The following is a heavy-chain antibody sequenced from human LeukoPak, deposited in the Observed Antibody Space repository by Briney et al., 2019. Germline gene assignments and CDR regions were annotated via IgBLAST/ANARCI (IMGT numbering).Heavy chain of an antibody. Sequence: SETLSLTCAVYGGSFSGYYWSWIRQPPGKGLEWIGEINHSGSTNYNPSLKSRVTISVDTSKNQFSLKLSSVTAADTAVYYCARRHRGYYDSSGYYYARTIDYWGQGTLVTVSS. D-gene: IGHD3-22*01. CDR3: ARRHRGYYDSSGYYYARTIDY. CDR2: INHSGST. V-gene: IGHV4-34*01. J-gene: IGHJ4*02. CDR1: GGSFSGYY.